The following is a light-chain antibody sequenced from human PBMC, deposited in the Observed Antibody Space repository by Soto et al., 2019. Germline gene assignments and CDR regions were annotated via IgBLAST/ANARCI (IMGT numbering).Light chain of an antibody. Sequence: DIQMTQSPSSLSASVRDRVTITCRASQTISTHLNWYQQKPGKAPKLLIYAASTLQSGVPSRFSGSGSGTDFTLTINSLQPEEFATYYCPQSLTIPYTFGQGTKLEIK. CDR2: AAS. V-gene: IGKV1-39*01. CDR1: QTISTH. CDR3: PQSLTIPYT. J-gene: IGKJ2*01.